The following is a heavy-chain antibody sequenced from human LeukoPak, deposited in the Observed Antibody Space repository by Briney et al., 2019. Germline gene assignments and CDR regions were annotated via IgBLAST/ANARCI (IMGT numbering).Heavy chain of an antibody. D-gene: IGHD6-19*01. V-gene: IGHV4-39*07. CDR3: ARSTSSGWSNYFDY. CDR1: GGSINSNDYY. J-gene: IGHJ4*02. Sequence: SETLSLTCTVSGGSINSNDYYWGWIRQPPGKGLEWIGSIYYSGSTYYNPSLKSRVTISVDTSKNQFSLKLSSVTAADTAVYYCARSTSSGWSNYFDYWGQGTLVTVSS. CDR2: IYYSGST.